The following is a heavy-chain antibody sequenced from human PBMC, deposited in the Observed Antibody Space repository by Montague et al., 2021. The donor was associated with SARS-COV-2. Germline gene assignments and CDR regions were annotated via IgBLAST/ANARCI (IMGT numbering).Heavy chain of an antibody. CDR3: AGGGGNSADHYYDGMNV. Sequence: SETLSLTCTVSGGPISRNYWNWIRQPPGKGLEWIGYIYYSGTTNCNPPLKSRVTMSVDTSKNQFSLKLNSVTAADTAVYYCAGGGGNSADHYYDGMNVWGLGTTVTVSS. V-gene: IGHV4-59*01. J-gene: IGHJ6*02. D-gene: IGHD4-23*01. CDR2: IYYSGTT. CDR1: GGPISRNY.